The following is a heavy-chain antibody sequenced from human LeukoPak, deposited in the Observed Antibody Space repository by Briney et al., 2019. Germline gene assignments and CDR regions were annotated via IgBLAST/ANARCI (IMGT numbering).Heavy chain of an antibody. Sequence: GGSLRLSCAASGFTFSSYAMSWVRQAPGKGLEWVSAISGSGGSTYYADSVKGRFTISRDNSKNTLYLQMNSLRAEDTAVYYCARVNYYGSGSLSGWFDPWGQGTLVTVSS. D-gene: IGHD3-10*01. J-gene: IGHJ5*02. V-gene: IGHV3-23*01. CDR3: ARVNYYGSGSLSGWFDP. CDR2: ISGSGGST. CDR1: GFTFSSYA.